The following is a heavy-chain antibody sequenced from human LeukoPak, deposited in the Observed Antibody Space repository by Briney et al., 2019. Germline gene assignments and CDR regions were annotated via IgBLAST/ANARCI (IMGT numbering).Heavy chain of an antibody. CDR2: ITSDGNHR. CDR3: VRDMAVAVAGPLHPYYLVC. V-gene: IGHV3-9*01. J-gene: IGHJ4*02. Sequence: GGSLRLSCAASGFTFDAHAMHWVRQVPGKGLQWVSGITSDGNHRRYADAVKDRFTISRDNSKNSLYLQLNNLGAEDTAFYYCVRDMAVAVAGPLHPYYLVCWGQGTLVTVS. D-gene: IGHD6-19*01. CDR1: GFTFDAHA.